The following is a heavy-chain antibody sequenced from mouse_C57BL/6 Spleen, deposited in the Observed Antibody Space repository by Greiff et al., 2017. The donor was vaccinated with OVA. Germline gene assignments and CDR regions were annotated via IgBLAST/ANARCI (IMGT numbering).Heavy chain of an antibody. D-gene: IGHD1-1*01. J-gene: IGHJ2*01. CDR1: GYTFTSYW. CDR2: IDPSDSYT. Sequence: VQLQQSGAELVMPGASVKLSCKASGYTFTSYWMHWVKQRPGQGLEWIGEIDPSDSYTNYNQKFKGKSTLTVDKSSSTAYMQLSSLTSEDSAVYYCARRAHYGSSSYFDYWGQGTTLTVSS. CDR3: ARRAHYGSSSYFDY. V-gene: IGHV1-69*01.